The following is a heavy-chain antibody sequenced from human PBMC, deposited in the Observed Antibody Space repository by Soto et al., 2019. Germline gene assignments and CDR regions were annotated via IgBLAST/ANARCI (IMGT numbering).Heavy chain of an antibody. V-gene: IGHV4-59*08. Sequence: SETLSLSCTVSGGSISSYYWSWIRQPPGKGLEWIGYIYYSGSTNYNPSLNSRVTISVATSKTQFSLKLSSVTAADTAVYYCARLLEEPYDFGSGPRPDMHYYMDVWGKRTKVTVSS. J-gene: IGHJ6*03. D-gene: IGHD3-3*01. CDR3: ARLLEEPYDFGSGPRPDMHYYMDV. CDR1: GGSISSYY. CDR2: IYYSGST.